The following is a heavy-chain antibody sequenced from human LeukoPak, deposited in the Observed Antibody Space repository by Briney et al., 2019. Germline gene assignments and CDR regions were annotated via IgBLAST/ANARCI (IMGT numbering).Heavy chain of an antibody. CDR3: ARGRQYDYDFWSGYLVLRWFDP. CDR2: IIPIFGTA. D-gene: IGHD3-3*01. V-gene: IGHV1-69*13. CDR1: GYTFTHYG. J-gene: IGHJ5*02. Sequence: PGASVKVSCKTSGYTFTHYGISWVRQAPGQGLEWTGGIIPIFGTANYAQKFQGRVTITADESTSTAYMELSSLRSEDTAVYYCARGRQYDYDFWSGYLVLRWFDPWGQGTLVTVSS.